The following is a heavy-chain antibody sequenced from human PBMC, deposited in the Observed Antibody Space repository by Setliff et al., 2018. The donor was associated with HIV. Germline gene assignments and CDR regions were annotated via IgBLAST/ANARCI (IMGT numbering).Heavy chain of an antibody. V-gene: IGHV1-2*04. Sequence: RASVKVSCKASGYTFTGYYMHWVRQAPGQGLEWMGWINPNSGGTNYAQKFQGWVTMTRDTSISTAYMELSRLRSDDTAVYYCAREGTVTTPQYYYYYMDVWGKGTTVTVSS. CDR1: GYTFTGYY. CDR3: AREGTVTTPQYYYYYMDV. CDR2: INPNSGGT. J-gene: IGHJ6*03. D-gene: IGHD4-17*01.